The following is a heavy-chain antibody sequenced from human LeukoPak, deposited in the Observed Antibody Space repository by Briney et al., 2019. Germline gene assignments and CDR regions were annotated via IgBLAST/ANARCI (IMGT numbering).Heavy chain of an antibody. CDR3: AKDGGSWGVGEWFDP. V-gene: IGHV3-23*01. J-gene: IGHJ5*02. Sequence: GGSLRLSCAASGLTFSSYAMSWVRQAPGKGLEWVSAISGSGGSTYYADSVKGRFTISRDNFKNTLYLQMNSLRAEDTAVYYCAKDGGSWGVGEWFDPWGQGTLVTVSS. CDR1: GLTFSSYA. D-gene: IGHD6-13*01. CDR2: ISGSGGST.